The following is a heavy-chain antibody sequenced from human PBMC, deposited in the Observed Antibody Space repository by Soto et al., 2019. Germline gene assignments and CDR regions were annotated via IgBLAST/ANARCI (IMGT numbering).Heavy chain of an antibody. CDR1: GFTLSSYN. CDR3: ARDHGGSTWFVGIYYYFGVDV. J-gene: IGHJ6*02. CDR2: ISGSSDTI. Sequence: EVQLVESGGGLVQPGGSLRLSCAASGFTLSSYNMNWVRQAPGKGLEWVSYISGSSDTIYYADSVKGRFTISRDNAKKALYLQMGSMRDEDTAVYYCARDHGGSTWFVGIYYYFGVDVWGQGTTVTVSS. D-gene: IGHD6-13*01. V-gene: IGHV3-48*02.